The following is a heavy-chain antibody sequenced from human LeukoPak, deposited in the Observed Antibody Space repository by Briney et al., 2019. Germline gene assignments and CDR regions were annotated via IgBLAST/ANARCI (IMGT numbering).Heavy chain of an antibody. CDR1: GFTFSSYS. V-gene: IGHV3-21*01. J-gene: IGHJ3*02. CDR3: ARDRTSTPHLSAFDI. D-gene: IGHD2-2*01. CDR2: ISSSSSSYI. Sequence: GGSLRLSCAASGFTFSSYSMNWVRQAPGKGLEWVSSISSSSSSYIYYADSVKGRFTISRDNAKNSLYLQMNSLRAEDTAVYYCARDRTSTPHLSAFDIWGQGTMVTVSS.